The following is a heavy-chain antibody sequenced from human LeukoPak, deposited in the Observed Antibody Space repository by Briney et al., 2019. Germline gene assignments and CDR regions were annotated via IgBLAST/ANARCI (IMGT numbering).Heavy chain of an antibody. V-gene: IGHV4-34*01. D-gene: IGHD2-8*02. CDR3: ARKGFVESTGWRGAFDV. Sequence: SETLSLTCDVYRGSFSGYFWSWIRQTPGKGLEWLGEMNYSGSTNYNPSLRSRVTISVAVSKNQYSLRLTSVTAADTAVYYCARKGFVESTGWRGAFDVWGQGTMVTVSS. CDR2: MNYSGST. CDR1: RGSFSGYF. J-gene: IGHJ3*01.